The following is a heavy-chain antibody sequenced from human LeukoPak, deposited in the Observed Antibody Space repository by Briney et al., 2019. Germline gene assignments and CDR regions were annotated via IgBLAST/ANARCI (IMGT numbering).Heavy chain of an antibody. CDR2: INPNSGGT. Sequence: ASVKDSCKASGYTFTGYYMHWVRQAPGQGLECMGCINPNSGGTNYAQKLQGRVPITPDKSTSTACMELRRLRSQDTAVYYCARERKARGGGVYFHYWGQGTLVTVSS. V-gene: IGHV1-2*02. D-gene: IGHD2-8*02. J-gene: IGHJ4*02. CDR1: GYTFTGYY. CDR3: ARERKARGGGVYFHY.